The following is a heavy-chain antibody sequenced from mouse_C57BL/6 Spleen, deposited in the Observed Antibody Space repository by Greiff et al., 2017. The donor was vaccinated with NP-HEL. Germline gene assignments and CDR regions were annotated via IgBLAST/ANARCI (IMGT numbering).Heavy chain of an antibody. CDR1: GYAFSSSW. V-gene: IGHV1-82*01. J-gene: IGHJ3*01. D-gene: IGHD2-10*01. CDR3: ARSYYGNCFAD. CDR2: IYPGDGDT. Sequence: SGPELVKPGASVKISCKASGYAFSSSWMNWVKQRHGKGLEWIGRIYPGDGDTNYNGKFKGKATMTADKSSSTAYMQLSSLRSEDFAVYFCARSYYGNCFADWGQGSLVTVCA.